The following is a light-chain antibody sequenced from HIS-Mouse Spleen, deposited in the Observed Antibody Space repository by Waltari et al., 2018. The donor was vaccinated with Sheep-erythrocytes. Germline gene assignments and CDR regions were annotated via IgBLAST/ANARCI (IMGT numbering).Light chain of an antibody. Sequence: GQSITISCTGTSSDVGSYNLVSWYQQHPGKAPKLMIYEGSKRPSGVSNRFSGSKSGNTASLTISGLQAEDETDYYCCSYAGSSTPWVFGGGTKLTVL. V-gene: IGLV2-23*01. J-gene: IGLJ3*02. CDR1: SSDVGSYNL. CDR2: EGS. CDR3: CSYAGSSTPWV.